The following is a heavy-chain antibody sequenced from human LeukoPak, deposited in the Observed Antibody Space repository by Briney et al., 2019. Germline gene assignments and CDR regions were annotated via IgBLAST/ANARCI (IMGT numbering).Heavy chain of an antibody. V-gene: IGHV3-30*18. D-gene: IGHD3-10*01. CDR3: AKDPGSGIPPHYFDW. CDR1: RFTFSSYG. J-gene: IGHJ4*02. Sequence: GGSLRLSCAASRFTFSSYGMHWVRQAPGKGLEWVAVISYDGGNQYYADSVKGRFTISRDNSKNTLYLQVDSLRAEDTAVYYCAKDPGSGIPPHYFDWWGQGTLVTVSS. CDR2: ISYDGGNQ.